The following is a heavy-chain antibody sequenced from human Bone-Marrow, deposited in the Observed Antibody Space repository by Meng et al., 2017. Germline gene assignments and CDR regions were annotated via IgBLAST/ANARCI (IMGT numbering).Heavy chain of an antibody. V-gene: IGHV4-30-4*01. CDR1: GDSISSGDYY. Sequence: QVQLQESGPGLVKPSQTLSLTCSVSGDSISSGDYYWSWLRQPPGKGLEWIGEIYHSGSTNYNPSLKSRVTISVDKSKNQFSLKLSSVTAADTAVYYCARVSLQATIAAAGVVWFDPWGQGTLVTVSS. D-gene: IGHD6-13*01. CDR2: IYHSGST. CDR3: ARVSLQATIAAAGVVWFDP. J-gene: IGHJ5*02.